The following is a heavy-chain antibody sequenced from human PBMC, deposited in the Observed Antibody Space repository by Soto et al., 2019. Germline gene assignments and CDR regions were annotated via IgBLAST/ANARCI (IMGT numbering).Heavy chain of an antibody. D-gene: IGHD4-17*01. CDR3: ARDTVDYGDYVGFDY. CDR1: GGSISSGDYY. V-gene: IGHV4-30-4*01. J-gene: IGHJ4*02. Sequence: PSETLSLTCTVSGGSISSGDYYWRWIRQPPGKGLEWIGYIYYSGSTYYNPSLKSRVTISVDTSKNQFSLKLSSVTAADTAVYYCARDTVDYGDYVGFDYWGQGTLVTVSS. CDR2: IYYSGST.